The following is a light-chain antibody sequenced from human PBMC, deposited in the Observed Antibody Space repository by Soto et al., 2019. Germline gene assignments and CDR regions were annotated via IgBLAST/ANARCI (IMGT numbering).Light chain of an antibody. CDR3: QQYNNWPPYT. J-gene: IGKJ2*01. V-gene: IGKV3-15*01. Sequence: EIVMTQSPATLSVSPGERATLSCRASQSVSSNLAWSQQKPGQAPRLLIYGASNRATGIPARFSGSGSGTEFTLTISSLQSEDFAVYYGQQYNNWPPYTFGQGTKLEIK. CDR1: QSVSSN. CDR2: GAS.